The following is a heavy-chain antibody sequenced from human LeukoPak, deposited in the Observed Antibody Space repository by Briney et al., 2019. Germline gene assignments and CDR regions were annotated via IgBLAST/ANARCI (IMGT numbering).Heavy chain of an antibody. V-gene: IGHV4-59*11. J-gene: IGHJ4*02. CDR1: GGSISSHY. D-gene: IGHD2-2*02. CDR2: IYYSGST. Sequence: KPSETLSLTCTVSGGSISSHYWSWIRQPPGKGLDWIGYIYYSGSTNYNPSLNSRVTISVDTSKKQFSLKLSSVTAADTAVYYCARDTYCSSTSCYKEWYFDYWGQGTLVTVSS. CDR3: ARDTYCSSTSCYKEWYFDY.